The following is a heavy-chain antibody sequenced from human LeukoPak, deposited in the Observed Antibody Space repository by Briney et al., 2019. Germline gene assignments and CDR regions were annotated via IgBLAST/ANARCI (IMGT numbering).Heavy chain of an antibody. V-gene: IGHV1-2*02. CDR2: IDPNSGGT. Sequence: ASVKVSCKASGYTFTDYYIHWVRQAPGQGLEWMGWIDPNSGGTNFAQKFQGRVTMTRDTSISTVYMELSRLRSDDTAVYYCARGRSDRLWFGESIRNSYYYMDVWGKGTTVTISS. CDR1: GYTFTDYY. CDR3: ARGRSDRLWFGESIRNSYYYMDV. D-gene: IGHD3-10*01. J-gene: IGHJ6*03.